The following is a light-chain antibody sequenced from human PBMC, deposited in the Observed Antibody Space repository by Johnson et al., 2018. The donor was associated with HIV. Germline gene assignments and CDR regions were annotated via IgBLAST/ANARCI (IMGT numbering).Light chain of an antibody. J-gene: IGLJ1*01. CDR3: GTWDTSLSVWLYV. V-gene: IGLV1-51*02. Sequence: QSVLTQPPSVSAAPGQKVTISCSGSSSNIGNNFVSWYQHLPGTAPKLLIYENSKRPSGIPDRFSGSKSGTSATLGITGLQTGDEADYYCGTWDTSLSVWLYVFGTGTQVTVL. CDR2: ENS. CDR1: SSNIGNNF.